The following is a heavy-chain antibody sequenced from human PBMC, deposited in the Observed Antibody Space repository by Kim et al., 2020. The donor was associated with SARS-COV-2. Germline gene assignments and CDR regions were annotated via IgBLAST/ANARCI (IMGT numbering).Heavy chain of an antibody. CDR3: AREAAVAGRNFDY. CDR1: GYTFTSHF. J-gene: IGHJ4*02. D-gene: IGHD6-19*01. V-gene: IGHV1-46*04. CDR2: IHPGGTGP. Sequence: ASVKVSCKSSGYTFTSHFYHWVRQAPGQGLEWLGQIHPGGTGPRYAQKLQGRVTITWDTSTSTVYMELSDLRSDDPAVYYCAREAAVAGRNFDYWGQGTLVAVST.